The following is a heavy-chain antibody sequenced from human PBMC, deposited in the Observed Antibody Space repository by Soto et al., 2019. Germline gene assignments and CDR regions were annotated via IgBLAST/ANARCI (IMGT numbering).Heavy chain of an antibody. CDR2: IDPSDSYT. V-gene: IGHV5-10-1*01. J-gene: IGHJ6*02. CDR3: ARLLGTTGTTSYYYYGMDV. D-gene: IGHD1-1*01. Sequence: PGESLKIYCKGSGYSFTSYWISWVRQMPGKGLEWMGRIDPSDSYTNYSPSFQGHVTISADKSISTAYLQWSSLKASDTAMYYCARLLGTTGTTSYYYYGMDVWGQGTTVTVSS. CDR1: GYSFTSYW.